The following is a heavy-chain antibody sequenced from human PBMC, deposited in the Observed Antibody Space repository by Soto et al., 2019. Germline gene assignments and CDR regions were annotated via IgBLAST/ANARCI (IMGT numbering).Heavy chain of an antibody. D-gene: IGHD3-22*01. Sequence: PPETLSLTCAVSGGTIRRGGYSWSWLRQPPGKGLEWIGYIYHSGSTYYNPSLKSRVTISVDRSKNQFSLKLSSVTAADTAVYYCAAAYYYDSSGYHDAFDIWGQGTMVT. CDR3: AAAYYYDSSGYHDAFDI. CDR2: IYHSGST. CDR1: GGTIRRGGYS. J-gene: IGHJ3*02. V-gene: IGHV4-30-2*01.